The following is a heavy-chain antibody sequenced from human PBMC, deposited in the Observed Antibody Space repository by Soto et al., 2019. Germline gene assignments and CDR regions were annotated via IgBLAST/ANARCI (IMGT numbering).Heavy chain of an antibody. CDR3: AHSLTTMIVVVSHFDY. V-gene: IGHV2-5*02. CDR1: GFSLSTSGVG. Sequence: QITLKESGPTLVKPTQTLTLTCTFSGFSLSTSGVGVGWIRQPPGKALEWLALIYWDDDKRYSPSLKSRLTITKDTSKNQVVLTMTNMDPVHTATYYCAHSLTTMIVVVSHFDYWGQGTLVTVSS. J-gene: IGHJ4*02. D-gene: IGHD3-22*01. CDR2: IYWDDDK.